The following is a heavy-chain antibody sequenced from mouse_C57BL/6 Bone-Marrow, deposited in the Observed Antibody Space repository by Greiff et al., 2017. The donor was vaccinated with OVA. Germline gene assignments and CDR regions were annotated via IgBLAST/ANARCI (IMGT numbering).Heavy chain of an antibody. Sequence: QVQLQQPGAELVKPGASVKLSCKASGYTFTSYWMHWVKQRPGQGLEWIGVIHPNSGSTNYNEKFKSKATLTVDKSSSTAYMQLSSLTSEDSAVYYCASYGNFLYAIDDWGKGTTVTVSS. CDR3: ASYGNFLYAIDD. D-gene: IGHD2-1*01. CDR2: IHPNSGST. CDR1: GYTFTSYW. J-gene: IGHJ4*01. V-gene: IGHV1-64*01.